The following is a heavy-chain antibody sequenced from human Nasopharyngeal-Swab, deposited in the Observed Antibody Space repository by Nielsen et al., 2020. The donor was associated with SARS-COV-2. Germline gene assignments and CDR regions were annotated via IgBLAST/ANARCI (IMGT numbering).Heavy chain of an antibody. V-gene: IGHV3-9*01. CDR3: AKDNNPYYYDSSGYAFDI. CDR2: ISWNSGST. J-gene: IGHJ3*02. D-gene: IGHD3-22*01. Sequence: VRQAPGKGLERVSGISWNSGSTGYADSVKGRFTISRDNAKNSLYLQMNSLRAEDTALYYCAKDNNPYYYDSSGYAFDIWGQGTMVTVSS.